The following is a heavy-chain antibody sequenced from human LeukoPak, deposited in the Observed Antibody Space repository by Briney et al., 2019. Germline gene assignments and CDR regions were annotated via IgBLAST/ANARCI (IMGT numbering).Heavy chain of an antibody. Sequence: GESLKISCKGSGYSFTSYWIGWVRQMPGKGLEWMGIIYPGESDTRYSQSFQGQVTISADKSISTAYLQWSSLKASDTAMYYCARRRHCTSGACEDFDFWGQGTLVTVSS. CDR2: IYPGESDT. D-gene: IGHD2-8*01. J-gene: IGHJ4*02. CDR1: GYSFTSYW. V-gene: IGHV5-51*01. CDR3: ARRRHCTSGACEDFDF.